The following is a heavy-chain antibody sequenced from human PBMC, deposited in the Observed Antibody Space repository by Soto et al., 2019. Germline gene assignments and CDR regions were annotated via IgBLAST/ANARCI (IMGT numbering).Heavy chain of an antibody. V-gene: IGHV1-69*12. Sequence: QVQLVQSGAEVKKPGSSVKVSCKASGGTFSSYAISWVRQAPGQGLEWMGGIIPIFGTANYAQKFQGRVTIXGXEXXSTAYMELSSLRSEDTAVFYCARDSRFGYYYGMDVWGQGTTVTVSS. J-gene: IGHJ6*02. CDR3: ARDSRFGYYYGMDV. CDR1: GGTFSSYA. CDR2: IIPIFGTA. D-gene: IGHD3-3*01.